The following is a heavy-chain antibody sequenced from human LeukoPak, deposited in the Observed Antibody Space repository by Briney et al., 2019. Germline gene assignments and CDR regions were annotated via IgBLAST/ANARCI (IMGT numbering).Heavy chain of an antibody. CDR2: IYYSGST. CDR3: AGAWDSSSSQANHNALDI. V-gene: IGHV4-30-4*08. CDR1: GGSISSGDYY. Sequence: PSETLSLTCTVSGGSISSGDYYWSWIRQPPGKGLGWIGYIYYSGSTYYNPSLKSRVTISVDTSKNQFSLKLSSVTAADTAVYYCAGAWDSSSSQANHNALDIWGQGTMVTVSS. J-gene: IGHJ3*02. D-gene: IGHD6-6*01.